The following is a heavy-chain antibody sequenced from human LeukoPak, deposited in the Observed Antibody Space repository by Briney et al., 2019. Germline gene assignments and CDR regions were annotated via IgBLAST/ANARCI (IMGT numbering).Heavy chain of an antibody. J-gene: IGHJ4*02. CDR2: IYYSGST. Sequence: PSETLSLTCTLSGGSISGYYWTWIRQPPGKGLEWIGYIYYSGSTNYNPSLKSRVTISVDTSKNQFSLKLSSVTAADTAVYYCARGLKDIVVVPATYYFDYWGQGTLVTVSS. CDR1: GGSISGYY. CDR3: ARGLKDIVVVPATYYFDY. D-gene: IGHD2-2*01. V-gene: IGHV4-59*01.